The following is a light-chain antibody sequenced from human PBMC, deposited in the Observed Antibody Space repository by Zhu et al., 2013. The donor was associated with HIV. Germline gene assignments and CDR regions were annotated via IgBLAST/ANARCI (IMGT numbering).Light chain of an antibody. J-gene: IGLJ2*01. Sequence: SYVLTQPPSVSVAPGKTARITCGGNNIGHKSVHWYQQKSGQAPVLVVFHDGDRPSGIPERFSGFNSGNMATLSISRVEGGDEADYYCQVWDSSSDHRNVVFGGGTKLTVL. CDR2: HDG. V-gene: IGLV3-21*03. CDR3: QVWDSSSDHRNVV. CDR1: NIGHKS.